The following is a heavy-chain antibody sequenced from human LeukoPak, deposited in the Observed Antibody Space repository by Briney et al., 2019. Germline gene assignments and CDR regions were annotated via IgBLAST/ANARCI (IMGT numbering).Heavy chain of an antibody. Sequence: ASVKVSCKVSGYTLTELSMHWVRQAPGKGLEWMGGFDPEDGEAIYAQKFQGRVTMTEDTSTDTAYMELSSLRSEDTAVYYCATSGSGGYYYYGMDVWGQGTTVTVSS. CDR2: FDPEDGEA. CDR1: GYTLTELS. D-gene: IGHD2-15*01. V-gene: IGHV1-24*01. J-gene: IGHJ6*02. CDR3: ATSGSGGYYYYGMDV.